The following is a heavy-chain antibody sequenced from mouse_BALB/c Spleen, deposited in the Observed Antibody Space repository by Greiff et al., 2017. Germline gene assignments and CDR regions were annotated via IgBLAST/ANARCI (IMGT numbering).Heavy chain of an antibody. D-gene: IGHD2-4*01. J-gene: IGHJ4*01. CDR3: ARLGDYDGRAMDY. V-gene: IGHV1S137*01. Sequence: QVQLQQSGAELVRPGVSVKISCKGSGYTFTDYAMHWVKQSHAKSLEWIGVISTYYGDASYNQKFKGKATMTVDKSSSTAYMELARLTSEDSAIYYCARLGDYDGRAMDYWGQGTSVTVSS. CDR1: GYTFTDYA. CDR2: ISTYYGDA.